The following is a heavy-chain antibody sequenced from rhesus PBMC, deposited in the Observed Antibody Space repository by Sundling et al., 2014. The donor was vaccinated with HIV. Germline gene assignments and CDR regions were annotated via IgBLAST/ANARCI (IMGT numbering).Heavy chain of an antibody. Sequence: QVQLQESGPGLVKPSETLSLTCVVSGGSISSGYYYWSWIRQPPGKGLEWIGYITYHGTTSYNPSLKSRVSISRDTSKNQFSLKFSSVTAADTAVYYCARSQGRLFDFWGQGVLVTVSS. D-gene: IGHD1-44*02. V-gene: IGHV4-122*02. CDR3: ARSQGRLFDF. CDR2: ITYHGTT. CDR1: GGSISSGYYY. J-gene: IGHJ4*01.